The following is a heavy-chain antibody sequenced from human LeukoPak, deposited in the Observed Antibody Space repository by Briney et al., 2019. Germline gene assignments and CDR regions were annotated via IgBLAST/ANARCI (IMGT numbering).Heavy chain of an antibody. J-gene: IGHJ4*02. CDR3: ARLEHGHYGIDY. V-gene: IGHV3-7*05. D-gene: IGHD3-3*01. CDR1: GFTSRSYW. Sequence: GGSLRLSCAASGFTSRSYWMSWVRQAPGKGLEWVANIKQDGSEKYYVDSVKGRFTISRDNAKNSLYLQMNSLRADDTAVYYCARLEHGHYGIDYWGQGTLVTVSS. CDR2: IKQDGSEK.